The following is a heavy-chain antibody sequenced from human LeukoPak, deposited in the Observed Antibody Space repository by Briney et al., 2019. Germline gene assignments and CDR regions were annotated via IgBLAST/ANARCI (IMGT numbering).Heavy chain of an antibody. CDR3: ARAPAGIAAAGTHYFDY. J-gene: IGHJ4*02. CDR1: GGSFSGYY. V-gene: IGHV4-34*01. Sequence: SETLSLTCAVYGGSFSGYYWSWIRQPPGKGLEWIGEINHSGSTNYNPSLKSRVTISVDTSKNQFSLKLSSVTAADTAVYYCARAPAGIAAAGTHYFDYWGQGTLVTVSS. D-gene: IGHD6-13*01. CDR2: INHSGST.